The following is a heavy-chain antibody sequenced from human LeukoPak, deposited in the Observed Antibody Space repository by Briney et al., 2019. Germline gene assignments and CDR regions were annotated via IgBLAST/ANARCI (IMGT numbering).Heavy chain of an antibody. CDR2: IYYSGTT. CDR3: ARLSQEKSYYDILTSCSDYYLYGMDV. V-gene: IGHV4-39*07. Sequence: SETLSLTCNVSGGSVSSSTYFWGWIRQPPGKGLEWIGSIYYSGTTYYNPSLKSRVTLSVDTSKNQFSLRLSSVTAADTAVYYCARLSQEKSYYDILTSCSDYYLYGMDVWGQGTTVTVS. J-gene: IGHJ6*02. CDR1: GGSVSSSTYF. D-gene: IGHD3-9*01.